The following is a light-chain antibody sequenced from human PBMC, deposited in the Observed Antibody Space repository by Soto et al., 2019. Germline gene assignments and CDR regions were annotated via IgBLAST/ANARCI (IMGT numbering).Light chain of an antibody. CDR2: EVT. J-gene: IGLJ1*01. Sequence: QSALTQPPSASGSPGQSVTISCTGTSSDIGGYNFVSWYQHHPDRAPKLIIYEVTKRPSGVPDRFSGSKSGNTASLTVSGLQAVDEADYYCSSCAGSTNPYVFGTGTKLTVL. CDR3: SSCAGSTNPYV. CDR1: SSDIGGYNF. V-gene: IGLV2-8*01.